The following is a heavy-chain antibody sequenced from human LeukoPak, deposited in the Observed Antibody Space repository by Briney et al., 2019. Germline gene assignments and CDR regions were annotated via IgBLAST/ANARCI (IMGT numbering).Heavy chain of an antibody. V-gene: IGHV1-24*01. CDR1: GYTLTEVS. CDR2: FDPEDGET. Sequence: ASVKVSCKISGYTLTEVSMHWVRQAPGKGLEWMGRFDPEDGETLSAQRFQGRLTMAEDTSADTAYMELSSLTSDDTALYYCATGTVISSWLGIFDFWGQGTLVTVSS. CDR3: ATGTVISSWLGIFDF. J-gene: IGHJ4*02. D-gene: IGHD6-13*01.